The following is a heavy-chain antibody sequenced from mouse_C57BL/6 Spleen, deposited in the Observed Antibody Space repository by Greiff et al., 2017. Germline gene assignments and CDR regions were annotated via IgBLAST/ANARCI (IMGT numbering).Heavy chain of an antibody. CDR3: ARKLGRGGFAY. J-gene: IGHJ3*01. CDR1: GYSFTGYY. Sequence: VQLQQSGPELVKPGASVKISCKASGYSFTGYYMNWVKQSPEKSLEWIGEINPSTGGTTYNQKFKAKATLTVDKSSSTAYMQLKSLTSEDSAVYYCARKLGRGGFAYWGQGTLVTVSA. CDR2: INPSTGGT. V-gene: IGHV1-42*01. D-gene: IGHD4-1*01.